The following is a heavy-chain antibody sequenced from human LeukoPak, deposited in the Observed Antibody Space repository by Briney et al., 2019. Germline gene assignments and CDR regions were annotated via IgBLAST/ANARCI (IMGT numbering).Heavy chain of an antibody. J-gene: IGHJ5*02. CDR1: GGSISGYY. CDR3: ARSGDNSGYNYLGSWLDP. D-gene: IGHD3-22*01. Sequence: PSETLSLTCTVSGGSISGYYWSWIRQPPRKGLEWIGYIYYSGSTNYNPSLKSRVTISVDTSKNQFSLKLSSVTAADTAVYYCARSGDNSGYNYLGSWLDPWGQGTLVTVSS. V-gene: IGHV4-59*01. CDR2: IYYSGST.